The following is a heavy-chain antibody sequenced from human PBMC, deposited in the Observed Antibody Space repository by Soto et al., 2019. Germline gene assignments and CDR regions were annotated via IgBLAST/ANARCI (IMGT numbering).Heavy chain of an antibody. J-gene: IGHJ4*02. CDR1: GYTFTSYG. Sequence: ASVKVSCKASGYTFTSYGISWVRQAPGQGLEWMGWISAYNGNTNYAQKLQGRVTMTTDTSTSTAYMELRSLGSDDTAVYYCARELINDFWSGPSDYWGQGTLVTVS. V-gene: IGHV1-18*01. CDR3: ARELINDFWSGPSDY. D-gene: IGHD3-3*01. CDR2: ISAYNGNT.